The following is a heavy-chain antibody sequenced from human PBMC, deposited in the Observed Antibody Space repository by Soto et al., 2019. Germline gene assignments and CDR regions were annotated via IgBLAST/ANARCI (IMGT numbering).Heavy chain of an antibody. CDR1: GGSISSSSYY. V-gene: IGHV4-39*01. CDR2: IYYSGST. D-gene: IGHD2-15*01. Sequence: PSETLSLTCTVSGGSISSSSYYWGWIRHPPGKGLEWIGSIYYSGSTYYNPSLKSRVTISVDTSKNQFSLKLSSVTAADTAVYYCARGPGSKNVAAMGGTFDYWGQGTLVTVPS. J-gene: IGHJ4*02. CDR3: ARGPGSKNVAAMGGTFDY.